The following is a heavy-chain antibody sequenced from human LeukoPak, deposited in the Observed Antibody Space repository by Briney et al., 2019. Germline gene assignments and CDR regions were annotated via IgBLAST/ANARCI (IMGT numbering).Heavy chain of an antibody. Sequence: GGSLRLSCAASGFTFSSYSMNWVRQAPGKGLEWVSGLSASGGITYYADSVKGRFTISRDNSKNMLYLQMNSLRAEDTAVYYCAKTSGATPYYYYMDVWGKGDTVTVSS. CDR1: GFTFSSYS. CDR3: AKTSGATPYYYYMDV. CDR2: LSASGGIT. J-gene: IGHJ6*03. D-gene: IGHD3-10*01. V-gene: IGHV3-23*01.